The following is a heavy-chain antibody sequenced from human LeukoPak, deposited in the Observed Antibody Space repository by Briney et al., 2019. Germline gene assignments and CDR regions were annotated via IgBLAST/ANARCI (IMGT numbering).Heavy chain of an antibody. D-gene: IGHD6-25*01. CDR1: GFTFSNYW. V-gene: IGHV3-7*03. Sequence: GGSLRLSCAASGFTFSNYWMTWVRQAPGKGLEWVANIKQDGNEKYYVDSVKGRFTISRDSAESSLYLRMNSLRAEDTAVYYCARGLRGDHFDFWGQGTLVTVSS. CDR2: IKQDGNEK. J-gene: IGHJ4*02. CDR3: ARGLRGDHFDF.